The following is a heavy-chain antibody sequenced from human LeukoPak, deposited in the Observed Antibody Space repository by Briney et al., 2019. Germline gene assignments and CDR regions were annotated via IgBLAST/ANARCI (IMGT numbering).Heavy chain of an antibody. CDR2: ISYDGSNK. Sequence: GGSLRLSCAASGFTFSSYGMHWVRQAPGKGLEWVAVISYDGSNKYYADSVKGRFTISRDNSKNTLYLQMNSLRAEDTAVYYCAKDILVPAANYMDVWGQGTTVTVSS. V-gene: IGHV3-30*18. J-gene: IGHJ6*02. D-gene: IGHD2-2*01. CDR1: GFTFSSYG. CDR3: AKDILVPAANYMDV.